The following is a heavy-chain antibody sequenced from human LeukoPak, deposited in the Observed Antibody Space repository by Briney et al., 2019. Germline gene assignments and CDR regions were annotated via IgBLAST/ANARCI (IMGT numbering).Heavy chain of an antibody. Sequence: GGSLRLSCAASGFTFSTHAMSWVRQAPGKGLEWVSGISHSGGSTYYADSVKGRFTISRDNSKNTLYLQMNSLRAEDTAVYYCAKENRGWEQLVFDYWGQGTLVTVSS. D-gene: IGHD1-26*01. V-gene: IGHV3-23*01. J-gene: IGHJ4*02. CDR3: AKENRGWEQLVFDY. CDR1: GFTFSTHA. CDR2: ISHSGGST.